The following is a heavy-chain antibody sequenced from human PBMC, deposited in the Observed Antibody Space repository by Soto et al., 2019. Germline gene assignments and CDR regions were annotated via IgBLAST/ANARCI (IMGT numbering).Heavy chain of an antibody. CDR2: TYYRSKWYN. CDR1: GDSVSSDTAA. CDR3: ARAKEYTSSSGMDV. D-gene: IGHD6-6*01. V-gene: IGHV6-1*01. Sequence: PSQPLSLTCAISGDSVSSDTAAWNWIRQSPSRGLEWLGRTYYRSKWYNDYGVSVKSRITLNPDTSKNQFSLQLNSLTPEDTAVYYCARAKEYTSSSGMDVWGQGITVTV. J-gene: IGHJ6*02.